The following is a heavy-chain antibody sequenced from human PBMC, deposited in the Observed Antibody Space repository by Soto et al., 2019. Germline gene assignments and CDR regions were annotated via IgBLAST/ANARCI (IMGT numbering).Heavy chain of an antibody. V-gene: IGHV3-53*02. CDR1: GFTVSNNF. CDR2: IYSGGSI. J-gene: IGHJ5*02. CDR3: ARDGNGQRGSTP. Sequence: VQLVESGGGLIQAGGSLRLSCAVSGFTVSNNFMMWVRQAPGKGLEWVSLIYSGGSISYADSVKGRFTISRDGSMNMLDIQMNSLTAEDTAVYYCARDGNGQRGSTPWGQGTLVTVSS. D-gene: IGHD3-16*01.